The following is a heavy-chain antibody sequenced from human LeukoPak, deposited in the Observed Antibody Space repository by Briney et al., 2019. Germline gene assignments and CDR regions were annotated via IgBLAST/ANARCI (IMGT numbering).Heavy chain of an antibody. Sequence: SETLSLTCSVSGGSISSGSYYWGWIRQPQGKGLEWIGSIYYSGTSYYNPSLKSRVTISVDTSKNQFSLKVSSVTAADTAVYYCARHDYGGNTEFDFWGQGTLVTVSS. J-gene: IGHJ4*02. CDR3: ARHDYGGNTEFDF. CDR2: IYYSGTS. V-gene: IGHV4-39*01. CDR1: GGSISSGSYY. D-gene: IGHD2-15*01.